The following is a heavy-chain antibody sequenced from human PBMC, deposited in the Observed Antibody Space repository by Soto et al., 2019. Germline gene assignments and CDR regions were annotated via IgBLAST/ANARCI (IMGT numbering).Heavy chain of an antibody. V-gene: IGHV4-34*01. Sequence: NPSETLSLTCAVYGGSFSGYYWSWIRQPPGKGLEWIGEINHSGSTNYNPSLKSRVSISVGTSNNQFSLKLNSVTAADTAVYFCARGRGDGYNQHWYFDLWGRGTLVTVSS. D-gene: IGHD3-10*01. CDR2: INHSGST. CDR3: ARGRGDGYNQHWYFDL. J-gene: IGHJ2*01. CDR1: GGSFSGYY.